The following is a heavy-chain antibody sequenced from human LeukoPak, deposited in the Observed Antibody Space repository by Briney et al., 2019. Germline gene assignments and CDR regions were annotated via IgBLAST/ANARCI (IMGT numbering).Heavy chain of an antibody. Sequence: SETLSLTCTVSGSSISSYYWSWIRQPAGKGLEWIGRIYASGSTNYNPSLKSRVTMSVDTSKNQFSLKLSSVTAADTAVYYCARDYYDYVWGSYRPGFDPWGQGTLVTVSS. CDR3: ARDYYDYVWGSYRPGFDP. CDR1: GSSISSYY. CDR2: IYASGST. V-gene: IGHV4-4*07. J-gene: IGHJ5*02. D-gene: IGHD3-16*02.